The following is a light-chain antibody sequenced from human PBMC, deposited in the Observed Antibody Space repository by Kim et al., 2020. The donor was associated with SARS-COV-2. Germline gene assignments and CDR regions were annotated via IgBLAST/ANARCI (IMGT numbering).Light chain of an antibody. CDR3: GSYTSSSTVWV. Sequence: QSALTQPASVSGSPGQSITISCTGTSSDVGGYNYVPWYQQHPGKAPKLFIYDVSKRPSGVSNRFSGSKSGNTASLTISGLQAEDEADYYCGSYTSSSTVWVFGTGTKVTVL. CDR1: SSDVGGYNY. J-gene: IGLJ1*01. CDR2: DVS. V-gene: IGLV2-14*01.